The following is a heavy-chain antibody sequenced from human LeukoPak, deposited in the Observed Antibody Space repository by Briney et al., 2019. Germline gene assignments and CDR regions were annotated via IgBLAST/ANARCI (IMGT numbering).Heavy chain of an antibody. J-gene: IGHJ3*02. CDR2: IYQSGST. CDR3: ARHVSERVGYYPRDDAFDI. D-gene: IGHD3-22*01. CDR1: VGSISSGGYS. Sequence: PSETLSLTCAVSVGSISSGGYSWSWIRQPPGKGLEWIGYIYQSGSTYYNPSLKSRVTISVDRSKNQFSLKLSSVTAADTAVYYCARHVSERVGYYPRDDAFDIWGQGTMVTVSS. V-gene: IGHV4-30-2*01.